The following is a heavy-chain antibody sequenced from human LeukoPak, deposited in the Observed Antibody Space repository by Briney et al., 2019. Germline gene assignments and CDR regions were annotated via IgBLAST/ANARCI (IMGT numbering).Heavy chain of an antibody. CDR3: ARVGGH. CDR1: GLTGSRNY. CDR2: IYSGGST. V-gene: IGHV3-53*01. J-gene: IGHJ4*02. Sequence: GGSLRLSCAASGLTGSRNYMSWVRQAPGKGLESVSVIYSGGSTYYAESVRGRFIISRDNSKNTLYLQMNSLRVEDTAVYYCARVGGHWGQGTLVTVSS. D-gene: IGHD3-10*01.